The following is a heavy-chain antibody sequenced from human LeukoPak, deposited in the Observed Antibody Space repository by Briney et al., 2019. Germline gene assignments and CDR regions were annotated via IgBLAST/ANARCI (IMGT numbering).Heavy chain of an antibody. CDR3: VSFYETY. CDR2: INSDGSWT. V-gene: IGHV3-74*01. D-gene: IGHD2/OR15-2a*01. CDR1: GNYW. J-gene: IGHJ4*02. Sequence: GGSLRLSCAASGNYWMHWVREAPGKGLVWVSHINSDGSWTSYADSVKGRFTISKDNAKNTVYLQMNSLRAEDTAVYYCVSFYETYWGRGTLVTVSS.